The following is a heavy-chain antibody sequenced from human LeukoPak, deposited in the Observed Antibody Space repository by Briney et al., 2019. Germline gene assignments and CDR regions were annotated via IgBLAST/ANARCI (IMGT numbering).Heavy chain of an antibody. Sequence: PGGSLRLSCAASGFTFSSYRMHWVRHAPGKGLVWVSRINSDGSSTIYADSVRGRFTISRDNAKNTLYLQMNSLKAEDTAVYYCARAPDLTYCGGDCYSGFDYWGQGTLVTVSS. CDR3: ARAPDLTYCGGDCYSGFDY. CDR1: GFTFSSYR. D-gene: IGHD2-21*02. J-gene: IGHJ4*02. CDR2: INSDGSST. V-gene: IGHV3-74*01.